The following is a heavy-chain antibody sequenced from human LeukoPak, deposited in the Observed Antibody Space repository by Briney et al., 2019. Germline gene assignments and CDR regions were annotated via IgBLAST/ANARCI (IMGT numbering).Heavy chain of an antibody. J-gene: IGHJ4*02. CDR2: IWYDGSNK. D-gene: IGHD3-10*01. CDR3: AYGSGSSAPHYFDY. Sequence: GGSLRLSCAASGFSFSAYGMHWVRQAPGKGLEWVAVIWYDGSNKYYADSVKGRFTISRDNSKNTVYLQMNSLRVEDTAVYYCAYGSGSSAPHYFDYWGQGTLVTVSS. CDR1: GFSFSAYG. V-gene: IGHV3-33*01.